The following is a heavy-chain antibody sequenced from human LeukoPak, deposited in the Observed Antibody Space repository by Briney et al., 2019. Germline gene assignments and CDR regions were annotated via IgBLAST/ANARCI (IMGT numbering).Heavy chain of an antibody. D-gene: IGHD3-10*01. CDR1: GFTFTSYS. CDR2: ISSSSSYI. J-gene: IGHJ4*02. Sequence: GGSLRLSCAASGFTFTSYSMNWVRQAPGKGLEWVSSISSSSSYIYYADSVKGRFTISRDNAKNSLYLQMNSLRAEDTAVYYCAREEITMVRGVIYRAFDYWGQGTLVTVSS. CDR3: AREEITMVRGVIYRAFDY. V-gene: IGHV3-21*01.